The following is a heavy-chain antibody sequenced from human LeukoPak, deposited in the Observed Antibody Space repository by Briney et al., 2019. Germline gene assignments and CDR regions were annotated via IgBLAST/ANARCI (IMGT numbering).Heavy chain of an antibody. V-gene: IGHV5-51*01. CDR1: GYSFTGYW. J-gene: IGHJ4*02. CDR3: AKSRSGYHFDY. D-gene: IGHD3-22*01. CDR2: IYPGDSDT. Sequence: GESLKISCQGSGYSFTGYWIGWVREMPGKGLEWMGIIYPGDSDTRYSPSFQGQVTISADKSISTAYLQWSSLKASDTAMYFCAKSRSGYHFDYWGQGTLVTVSS.